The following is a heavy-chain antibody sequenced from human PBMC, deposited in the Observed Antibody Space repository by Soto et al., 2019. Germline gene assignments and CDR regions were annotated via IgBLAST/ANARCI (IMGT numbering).Heavy chain of an antibody. CDR2: INHSGST. J-gene: IGHJ6*04. CDR1: GGSFSGYY. CDR3: ARGERTFGVVPTPFGLA. Sequence: SETLSLTCAVYGGSFSGYYWSWIRQPPGKGLEWIGEINHSGSTNYNPSLKSRVTISVDTSKNQFSLKLSSVTAADTAVYYCARGERTFGVVPTPFGLAWGKGTTVTVSS. D-gene: IGHD3-3*01. V-gene: IGHV4-34*01.